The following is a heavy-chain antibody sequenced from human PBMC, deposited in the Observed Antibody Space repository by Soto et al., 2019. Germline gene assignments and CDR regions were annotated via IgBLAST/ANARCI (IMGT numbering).Heavy chain of an antibody. CDR1: GYTFTSYG. Sequence: ASVKVSCKASGYTFTSYGISWVRQAPGQGLEWMGWISAYNGNTNYAQKLQGRVTMTTDTSTSTAYMELRSLRSDDPAVYYCARGGYCSGGSCYSHLDWFDPWGQGTLVTVSS. CDR3: ARGGYCSGGSCYSHLDWFDP. D-gene: IGHD2-15*01. V-gene: IGHV1-18*01. J-gene: IGHJ5*02. CDR2: ISAYNGNT.